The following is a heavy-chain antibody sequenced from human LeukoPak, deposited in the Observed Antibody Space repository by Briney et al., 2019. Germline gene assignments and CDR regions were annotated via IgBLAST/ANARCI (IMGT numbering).Heavy chain of an antibody. J-gene: IGHJ4*02. CDR1: GGSISSGSYY. CDR2: IYTSGST. Sequence: SETLSLTCTVSGGSISSGSYYWSWIRQPAGKGLEWIGRIYTSGSTNYNPSLKSRVTISVDTSKNQFSLKLSSVTAADTAVYYCAREGGLRDFWSGYPIGDYWGQGTLVTVSS. V-gene: IGHV4-61*02. D-gene: IGHD3-3*01. CDR3: AREGGLRDFWSGYPIGDY.